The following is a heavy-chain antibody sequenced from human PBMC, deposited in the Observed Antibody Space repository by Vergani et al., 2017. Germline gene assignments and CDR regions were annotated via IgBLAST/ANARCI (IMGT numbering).Heavy chain of an antibody. CDR3: ARIPSRGRYYDILTGYYEAYFDY. CDR1: GGTFSSYA. CDR2: IIPIFGTA. V-gene: IGHV1-69*06. Sequence: VSCKASGGTFSSYAISWVRQAPGQGLEWMGGIIPIFGTANYAQKFQGRVTITADKSTSTAYMELSSLRSEDTAVYYCARIPSRGRYYDILTGYYEAYFDYWGQGTLVTVSS. D-gene: IGHD3-9*01. J-gene: IGHJ4*02.